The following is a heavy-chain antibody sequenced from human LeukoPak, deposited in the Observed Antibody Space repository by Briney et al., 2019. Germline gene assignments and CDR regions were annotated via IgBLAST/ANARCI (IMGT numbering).Heavy chain of an antibody. CDR2: ISSSGSST. J-gene: IGHJ4*02. Sequence: GGSLRLSCAASGFTFSSYAMSWVHQAPGKGLEWVSVISSSGSSTYYADSVKGRFTISRDYSKNTLYLQMNSLRAEDTAVYYCAKRYSSTSVALDYWGQGTLVTVSS. CDR3: AKRYSSTSVALDY. V-gene: IGHV3-23*01. CDR1: GFTFSSYA. D-gene: IGHD6-13*01.